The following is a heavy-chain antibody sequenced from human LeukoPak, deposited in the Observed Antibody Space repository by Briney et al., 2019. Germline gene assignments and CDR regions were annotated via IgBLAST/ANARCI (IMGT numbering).Heavy chain of an antibody. Sequence: GGSLRLSCAASGFTFSSYGMSWVRQAPGKGLEWVSGISGSGGTTSYADSVKGRFTISRDNSKNTLYLQMNSLRAEDTAIYYCAKAEVYCSSTSCSEFDYWGQGTLVTVSS. CDR1: GFTFSSYG. D-gene: IGHD2-2*01. J-gene: IGHJ4*02. V-gene: IGHV3-23*01. CDR2: ISGSGGTT. CDR3: AKAEVYCSSTSCSEFDY.